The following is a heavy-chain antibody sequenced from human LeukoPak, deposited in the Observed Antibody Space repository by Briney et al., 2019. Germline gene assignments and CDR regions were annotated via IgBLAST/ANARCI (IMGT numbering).Heavy chain of an antibody. V-gene: IGHV4-59*01. D-gene: IGHD6-6*01. Sequence: SETLSLTCTVSGGSISSYYWSWIRQPPGKGLEWIGNVYYVGTTSYNSSLKSRVTISVDISKNHFSLEVTSVTAADTAVYFCARNTSSSPWFDPWGQGTLVTVSS. CDR1: GGSISSYY. CDR3: ARNTSSSPWFDP. J-gene: IGHJ5*02. CDR2: VYYVGTT.